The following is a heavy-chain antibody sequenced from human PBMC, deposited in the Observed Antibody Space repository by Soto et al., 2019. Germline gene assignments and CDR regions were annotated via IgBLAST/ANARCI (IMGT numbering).Heavy chain of an antibody. J-gene: IGHJ4*02. V-gene: IGHV3-9*01. CDR1: GFDFDDHA. D-gene: IGHD4-4*01. Sequence: EVQLVESGGGLVQPGRSLRLSCVGSGFDFDDHAMSWVRQAPGKGLEWVAGISWNGAYMGYASSVRGRFTISRDDAKNSLYLQMNSLRPEDTALYFCTRDIFRTITTVDFWGQGTLVTVSS. CDR3: TRDIFRTITTVDF. CDR2: ISWNGAYM.